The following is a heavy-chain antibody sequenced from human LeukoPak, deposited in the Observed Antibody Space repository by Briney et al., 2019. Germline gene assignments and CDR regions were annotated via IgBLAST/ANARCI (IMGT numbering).Heavy chain of an antibody. CDR1: GFTFSNYV. CDR2: ISDSGGDT. D-gene: IGHD6-19*01. V-gene: IGHV3-23*01. CDR3: VKVGGGSGWYWSP. J-gene: IGHJ5*02. Sequence: QPGGSLRLSCTGSGFTFSNYVMSWVRQASGRRLEWVSGISDSGGDTDYADSVKGRFTISRDNSKNTLFLQMNILRVEDTAVYYCVKVGGGSGWYWSPWGQGTLVTVSS.